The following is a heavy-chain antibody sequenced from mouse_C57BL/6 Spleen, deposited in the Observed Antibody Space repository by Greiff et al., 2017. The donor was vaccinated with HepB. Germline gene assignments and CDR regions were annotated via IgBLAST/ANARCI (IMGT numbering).Heavy chain of an antibody. D-gene: IGHD4-1*01. CDR3: AGANWEGWFAY. V-gene: IGHV1-82*01. CDR1: GYAFSSSW. J-gene: IGHJ3*01. Sequence: VKLQQSGPELVKPGASVKISCKASGYAFSSSWMNWVKQRPGKGLEWIGRIYPGDGDTNYNGKFKGKATLTADKSSSTAYMQLSSLTSEDSAVYFCAGANWEGWFAYWGQGTLVTVSA. CDR2: IYPGDGDT.